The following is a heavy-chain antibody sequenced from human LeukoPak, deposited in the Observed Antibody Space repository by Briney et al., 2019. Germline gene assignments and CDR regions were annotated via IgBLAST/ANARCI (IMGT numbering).Heavy chain of an antibody. D-gene: IGHD3-10*01. CDR1: GFTFSSYA. CDR2: ISGSGGST. CDR3: AKSSAYYYMDA. Sequence: GGSLRLSCAASGFTFSSYAMSWVRQAPGKGLECVSAISGSGGSTYYADSVKGRLTISRDNSNNTLYLHMNSLRAEDTAVYYCAKSSAYYYMDAWGQGTTVTVSS. V-gene: IGHV3-23*01. J-gene: IGHJ6*03.